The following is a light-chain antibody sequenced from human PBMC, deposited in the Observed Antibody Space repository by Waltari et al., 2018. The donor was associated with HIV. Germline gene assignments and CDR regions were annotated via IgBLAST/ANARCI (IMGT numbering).Light chain of an antibody. J-gene: IGLJ2*01. CDR3: AAWDDSLSGV. CDR2: RNN. V-gene: IGLV1-47*01. Sequence: QSVLTQPPSASGTPGQRVTISCSGGSSNIGNNHVSWNQQFPGTDPKLLIYRNNQRPSGFPDRFSGSKSGTSASLVISGLRSEDEADYYCAAWDDSLSGVFGGGTKVTVL. CDR1: SSNIGNNH.